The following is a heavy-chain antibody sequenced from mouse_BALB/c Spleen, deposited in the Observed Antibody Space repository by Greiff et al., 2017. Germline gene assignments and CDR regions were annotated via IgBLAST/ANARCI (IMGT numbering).Heavy chain of an antibody. CDR1: GFNIKDTY. CDR2: IDPANGNT. CDR3: ARWGSTMITRRFAY. V-gene: IGHV14-3*02. D-gene: IGHD2-4*01. Sequence: EVMLVESGAELVKPGASVKLSCTASGFNIKDTYMHWVKQRPEQGLEWIGRIDPANGNTKYDPKFQGKATITADTSSNTAYLQLSSLTSEDTAVYYCARWGSTMITRRFAYWGQGTLVTVSA. J-gene: IGHJ3*01.